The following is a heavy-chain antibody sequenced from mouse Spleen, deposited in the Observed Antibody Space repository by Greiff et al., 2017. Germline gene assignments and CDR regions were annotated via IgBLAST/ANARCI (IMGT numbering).Heavy chain of an antibody. CDR3: ARQGETGPFDY. Sequence: EVKLMESGGGLVKLGGSLKLSCAASGFTFSSYAMSWVRQTPEKRLEWVATISSGGGNTYYPDSVKGRFTISRDNAKNTLYLQMSSLKSEDTAMYYCARQGETGPFDYWGQGTTLTVSS. CDR1: GFTFSSYA. CDR2: ISSGGGNT. V-gene: IGHV5-9*04. J-gene: IGHJ2*01. D-gene: IGHD4-1*01.